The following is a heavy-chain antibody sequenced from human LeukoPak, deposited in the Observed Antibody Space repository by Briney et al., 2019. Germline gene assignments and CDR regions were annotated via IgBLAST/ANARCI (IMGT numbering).Heavy chain of an antibody. Sequence: PSETLSLTCTVSGGSISSGDSYWSWIRQPPGKGLEWIGYIYYSGKTYYNQSLKSRLTISVDTSKNRFSLKLSSVTAADTAVYYCARAPDYGDFDYWGQGTLVTVSS. CDR3: ARAPDYGDFDY. D-gene: IGHD4-17*01. V-gene: IGHV4-30-4*01. CDR2: IYYSGKT. J-gene: IGHJ4*02. CDR1: GGSISSGDSY.